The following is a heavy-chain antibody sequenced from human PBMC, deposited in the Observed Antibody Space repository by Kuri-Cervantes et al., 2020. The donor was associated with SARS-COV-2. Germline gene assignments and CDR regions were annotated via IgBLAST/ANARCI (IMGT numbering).Heavy chain of an antibody. CDR2: IYYSGST. V-gene: IGHV4-39*01. CDR1: GGSISSGDYY. CDR3: ARHGYPQSRSSIDY. Sequence: SETLSLTCTVSGGSISSGDYYWSWIRQPPGKGLEWIGYIYYSGSTYYNPSLKSRVTISVDTSKNQFSLKLSSVTAADTAVYYCARHGYPQSRSSIDYWGQGTPVTVSS. D-gene: IGHD5-12*01. J-gene: IGHJ4*02.